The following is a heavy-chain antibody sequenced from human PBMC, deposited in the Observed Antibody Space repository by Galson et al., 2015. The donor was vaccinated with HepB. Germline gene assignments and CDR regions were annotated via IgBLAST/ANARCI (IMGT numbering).Heavy chain of an antibody. Sequence: SVKVSCKVSGYTLTELSMHWVRQAPGKGLEWMGWINAGNGNTKYSQKFQGRVTITRDTSASTAYMELSSLRSEDTAVYYCARSRYCSSTSCYTRFDPWGQGTLVTVSS. D-gene: IGHD2-2*02. CDR3: ARSRYCSSTSCYTRFDP. CDR1: GYTLTELS. CDR2: INAGNGNT. V-gene: IGHV1-3*01. J-gene: IGHJ5*02.